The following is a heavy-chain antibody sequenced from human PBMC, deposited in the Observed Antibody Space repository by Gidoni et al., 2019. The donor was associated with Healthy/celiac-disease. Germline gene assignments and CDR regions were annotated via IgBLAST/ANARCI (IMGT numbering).Heavy chain of an antibody. J-gene: IGHJ3*02. CDR3: ARVGYYDSSGYNDDAFDI. Sequence: QVQLVQSGAEVKKPGASVKVSCKASGYTFTSYAMHWVRQAPGQRLEWMGWINAGNGNTKYSQKFQGRVTITRDTSASTAYMELSSLRSEDTAVYYCARVGYYDSSGYNDDAFDIWGQGTMVTVSS. V-gene: IGHV1-3*01. D-gene: IGHD3-22*01. CDR2: INAGNGNT. CDR1: GYTFTSYA.